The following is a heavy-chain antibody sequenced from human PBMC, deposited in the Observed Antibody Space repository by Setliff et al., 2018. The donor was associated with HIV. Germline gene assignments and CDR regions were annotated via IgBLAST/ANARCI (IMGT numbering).Heavy chain of an antibody. Sequence: PSETLSLTCAVYNGSFSGYYWCWIRQPPGKGLEWIGVISNDGRTTYNPSLKRRVAMSVDTSKNQFSLKLSVVTAADTALYYCALLEVPFIAETISPLWGQGSLVTVSS. J-gene: IGHJ1*01. CDR2: ISNDGRT. CDR3: ALLEVPFIAETISPL. CDR1: NGSFSGYY. D-gene: IGHD6-13*01. V-gene: IGHV4-34*01.